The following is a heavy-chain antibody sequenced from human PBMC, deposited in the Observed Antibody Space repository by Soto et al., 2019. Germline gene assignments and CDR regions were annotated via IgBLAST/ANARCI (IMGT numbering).Heavy chain of an antibody. V-gene: IGHV1-58*01. D-gene: IGHD2-2*01. CDR1: GFTFTSSA. J-gene: IGHJ6*02. CDR2: IVVGSGNT. Sequence: QMQLVQSGPEVKKPGTSVKVSCKASGFTFTSSAVQWVRQARGQRLEWMGWIVVGSGNTNYAQKFQERVTITRDMSTSTAYMELSSLRSEDTAVYYCAAERHYCSSTSCPGPYYYYGMDVWGQGTTVTVSS. CDR3: AAERHYCSSTSCPGPYYYYGMDV.